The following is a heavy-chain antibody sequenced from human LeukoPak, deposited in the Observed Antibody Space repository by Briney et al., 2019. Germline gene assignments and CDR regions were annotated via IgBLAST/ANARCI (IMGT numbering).Heavy chain of an antibody. CDR3: ARRGRGWGPTVDY. CDR2: IYYSGST. Sequence: SETLSLTCTVSGGSISSYYWSWIRQPPGKGLEWIGYIYYSGSTTYNPSPKSRVTISVDTSKNQFSLKLTSVTAADTAVYYCARRGRGWGPTVDYWGQGTLVTVSS. CDR1: GGSISSYY. D-gene: IGHD7-27*01. V-gene: IGHV4-59*12. J-gene: IGHJ4*02.